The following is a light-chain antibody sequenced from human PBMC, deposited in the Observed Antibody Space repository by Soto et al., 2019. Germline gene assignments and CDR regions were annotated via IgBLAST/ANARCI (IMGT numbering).Light chain of an antibody. V-gene: IGLV3-21*02. CDR1: NIGSKT. Sequence: SYELTQPPSMSVAPGQTARITCGGNNIGSKTVYWYQQKAGQAPVLVVYDDSDRPSGIPERFSGSNSGNTATLTISRVEAGDEADYYCQVWDVSTVHYVFGTGTKVTVL. J-gene: IGLJ1*01. CDR3: QVWDVSTVHYV. CDR2: DDS.